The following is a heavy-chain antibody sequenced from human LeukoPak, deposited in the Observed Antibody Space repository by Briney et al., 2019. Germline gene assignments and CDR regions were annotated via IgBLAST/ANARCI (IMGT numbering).Heavy chain of an antibody. D-gene: IGHD3-22*01. Sequence: GGSLRLSCAASGFTFSSYAMSWVRQAPGKGLEWVSAISGSGGSTYYADSVKGRFTISRDNSKNTPYLQMNSLRAEDTAVYYCAKDRHYYDSSGQFDYWGQGTLVTVSS. CDR3: AKDRHYYDSSGQFDY. CDR2: ISGSGGST. J-gene: IGHJ4*02. V-gene: IGHV3-23*01. CDR1: GFTFSSYA.